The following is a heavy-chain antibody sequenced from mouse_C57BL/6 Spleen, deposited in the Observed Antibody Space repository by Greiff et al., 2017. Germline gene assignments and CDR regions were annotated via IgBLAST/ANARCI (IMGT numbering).Heavy chain of an antibody. CDR1: GYTFTDYY. J-gene: IGHJ4*01. Sequence: VQLKQSGPELVKPGASVKISCKASGYTFTDYYMNWVKQSHGKSLEWIGDINPNNGGTSYNQKFKGKATLTVDKSSSTAYMELRSLTSEDSAVYYCARRYSNPYAMDYWGQGTSVTVSS. D-gene: IGHD2-5*01. CDR3: ARRYSNPYAMDY. CDR2: INPNNGGT. V-gene: IGHV1-26*01.